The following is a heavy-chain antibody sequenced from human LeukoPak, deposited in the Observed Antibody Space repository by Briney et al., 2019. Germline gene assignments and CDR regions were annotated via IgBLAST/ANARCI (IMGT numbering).Heavy chain of an antibody. CDR2: INPNSGGT. D-gene: IGHD2-15*01. V-gene: IGHV1-2*02. CDR3: ARGAPHIVVVVAATLEYYFDY. Sequence: ASVKVSCKASGYTFTGYYMHWVRQAPGQGLEWMGWINPNSGGTNCAQKFQGRVTMTRDTSISTAYMELSRLRSDDTAVYYCARGAPHIVVVVAATLEYYFDYWGQGTLVTVSS. J-gene: IGHJ4*02. CDR1: GYTFTGYY.